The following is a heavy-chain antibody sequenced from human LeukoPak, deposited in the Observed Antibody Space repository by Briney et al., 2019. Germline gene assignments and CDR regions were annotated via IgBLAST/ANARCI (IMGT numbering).Heavy chain of an antibody. J-gene: IGHJ6*02. Sequence: SETLSLTCAVYGGSFSGHFWTWIRQSPGKGLEWVWEVKDTVGTHSNPSLESRVIISLDASKNPFSLKMSSVTAEDTAVYYCARGRSGRWLQFGGGMDVWGQGTTVIVSS. CDR2: VKDTVGT. D-gene: IGHD5-24*01. CDR1: GGSFSGHF. V-gene: IGHV4-34*01. CDR3: ARGRSGRWLQFGGGMDV.